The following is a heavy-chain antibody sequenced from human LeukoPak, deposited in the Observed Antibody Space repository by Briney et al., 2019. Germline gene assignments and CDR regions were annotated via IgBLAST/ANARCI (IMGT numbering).Heavy chain of an antibody. CDR1: GGSFSGYY. Sequence: SETLSLTCAVYGGSFSGYYWSWIRQPPGKGLEWIGEINHSGSTNYNPSLKSRVTISVDTSKNQFSLKLSSVTAADTAVYYCARGPYCSSTSCSPTRTRFWFDPWGQGTLVTLSS. CDR2: INHSGST. D-gene: IGHD2-2*01. V-gene: IGHV4-34*01. J-gene: IGHJ5*02. CDR3: ARGPYCSSTSCSPTRTRFWFDP.